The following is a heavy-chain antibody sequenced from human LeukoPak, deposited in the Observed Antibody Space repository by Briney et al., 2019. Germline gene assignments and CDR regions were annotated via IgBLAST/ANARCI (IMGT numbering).Heavy chain of an antibody. J-gene: IGHJ5*02. V-gene: IGHV4-34*01. CDR3: ARGLSYYDFWSGLNLNWFDP. CDR1: GGSFSGYY. CDR2: INHSGST. D-gene: IGHD3-3*01. Sequence: SETLSLTCAVYGGSFSGYYWSWIRQPPGKGLEWIGEINHSGSTNYNPSLKSRVTISVDTSKNQFSLKLSSVTAADTAVYYCARGLSYYDFWSGLNLNWFDPWGQGTLVIVSS.